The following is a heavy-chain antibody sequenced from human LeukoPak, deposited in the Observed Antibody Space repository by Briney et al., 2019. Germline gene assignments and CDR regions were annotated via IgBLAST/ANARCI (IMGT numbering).Heavy chain of an antibody. CDR3: ATDRGWRTSGYYLYYFEY. CDR2: ISWNSGSI. CDR1: GFTFDDYA. J-gene: IGHJ4*02. D-gene: IGHD3-3*01. V-gene: IGHV3-9*01. Sequence: GRSLRLSCAASGFTFDDYAMHWVRQAPGKGLEWVSGISWNSGSIGYADSVKGRFTISRDNTMNSLYLQMSSLRAEDTAVYYCATDRGWRTSGYYLYYFEYWGQGTLVTFSS.